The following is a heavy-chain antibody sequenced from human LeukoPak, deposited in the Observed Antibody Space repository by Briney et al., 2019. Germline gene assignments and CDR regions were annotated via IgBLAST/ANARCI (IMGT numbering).Heavy chain of an antibody. D-gene: IGHD3-10*01. Sequence: GGSLRLSCAASGLTFISYRMNWVRQAPGKGLEWVSSISSSSNYIYYADSVKGRFTISRDNAKNSLYLQMNSLRAEDTAVYYCARVPHAMVRGVIITEFYFDYWGQGTLVTVSS. CDR3: ARVPHAMVRGVIITEFYFDY. CDR2: ISSSSNYI. CDR1: GLTFISYR. J-gene: IGHJ4*02. V-gene: IGHV3-21*01.